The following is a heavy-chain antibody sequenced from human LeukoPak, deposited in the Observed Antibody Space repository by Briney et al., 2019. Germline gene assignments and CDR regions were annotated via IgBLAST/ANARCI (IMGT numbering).Heavy chain of an antibody. D-gene: IGHD1-26*01. V-gene: IGHV3-48*03. J-gene: IGHJ6*03. Sequence: PGGSLRLSCAASGFTFSSYEMNWVRQAPGKGLEWVSYVSSSGSTIYYADSVKGRFTISRDNAKNSLYLQMNSLRAEDTAVYYCARSGWELLLSHYYYYMDVWGKGTTVTISS. CDR2: VSSSGSTI. CDR3: ARSGWELLLSHYYYYMDV. CDR1: GFTFSSYE.